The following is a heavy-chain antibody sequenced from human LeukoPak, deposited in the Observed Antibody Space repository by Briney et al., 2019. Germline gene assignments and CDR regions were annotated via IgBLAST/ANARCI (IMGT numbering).Heavy chain of an antibody. Sequence: ASVKVSCKASGGTFSSYAISWVRQAPGQGLEWMGGIIPIFGTANYAQKFQGRVTITADESTSTAYMELSSLRSEDTDVYYCARDFSRNDFWSGSNWFDPWGQGTLVTVSS. V-gene: IGHV1-69*13. CDR1: GGTFSSYA. D-gene: IGHD3-3*01. J-gene: IGHJ5*02. CDR2: IIPIFGTA. CDR3: ARDFSRNDFWSGSNWFDP.